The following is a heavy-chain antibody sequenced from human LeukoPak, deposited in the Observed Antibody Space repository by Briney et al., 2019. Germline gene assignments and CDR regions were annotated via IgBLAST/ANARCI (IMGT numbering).Heavy chain of an antibody. J-gene: IGHJ4*02. Sequence: EASVKVSCTASGYTFTSYGISWVRQAPGQGLEWRGIINPSGGSTSYAQKFQGRVTMTRDTSTSTVYMELSSLRSEDTAVYYCARGGYSYAGYFDYWGQGTLVTVSS. D-gene: IGHD5-18*01. CDR2: INPSGGST. CDR1: GYTFTSYG. V-gene: IGHV1-46*01. CDR3: ARGGYSYAGYFDY.